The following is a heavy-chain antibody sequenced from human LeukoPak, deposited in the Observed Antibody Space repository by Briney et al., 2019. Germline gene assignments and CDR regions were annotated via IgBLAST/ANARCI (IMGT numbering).Heavy chain of an antibody. V-gene: IGHV3-48*01. CDR1: GFTFSSYS. CDR2: ISSSSSTI. J-gene: IGHJ5*02. Sequence: GGSLRLSCAASGFTFSSYSMNWVRQAPGKGLEWVSYISSSSSTIYYADSVKGRFAISRDNAKNSLYLQMNSLRAEDTAVYYCARESAAGTYNWFDPWGQGTLVTVSS. D-gene: IGHD6-13*01. CDR3: ARESAAGTYNWFDP.